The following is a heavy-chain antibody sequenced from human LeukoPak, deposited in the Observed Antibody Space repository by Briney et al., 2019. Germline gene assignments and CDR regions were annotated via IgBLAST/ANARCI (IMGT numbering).Heavy chain of an antibody. CDR2: ISSSSLTI. CDR3: ARAGGSYTWSNWLDP. D-gene: IGHD1-26*01. CDR1: GFTFSDYS. V-gene: IGHV3-48*04. J-gene: IGHJ5*02. Sequence: GGSLRLSCAASGFTFSDYSMNWVRQAPGKGLEWVSYISSSSLTIYYADSVKGRFTISRDDAKNSLYLQVNSLRAEDTAVYYCARAGGSYTWSNWLDPWGQGTLVTVSS.